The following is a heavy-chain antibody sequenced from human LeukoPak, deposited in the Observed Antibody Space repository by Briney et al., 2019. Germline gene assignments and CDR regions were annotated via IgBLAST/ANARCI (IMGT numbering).Heavy chain of an antibody. CDR2: IYYSGST. Sequence: SETLSLTCSVSDDSITMYYWTWIRQPPGKGLEWIGYIYYSGSTSYNPSLKSRVTISVDTSKKQFSLKLSSVTAADTAVYYCARVTGYIIEDYFDYWGQGTLVTVSS. V-gene: IGHV4-59*01. CDR1: DDSITMYY. D-gene: IGHD6-13*01. J-gene: IGHJ4*02. CDR3: ARVTGYIIEDYFDY.